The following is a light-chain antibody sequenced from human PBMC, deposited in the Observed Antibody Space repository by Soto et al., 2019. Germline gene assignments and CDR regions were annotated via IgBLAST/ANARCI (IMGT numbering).Light chain of an antibody. V-gene: IGKV3-20*01. J-gene: IGKJ3*01. CDR1: LSVSSTY. Sequence: EMVLTQSPGTLSLSPGERATRSCRASLSVSSTYLAWYQQKSGQAPRLLMYGTSSRATGIPDRFSGSGSGTDFTLTISRLEPEDFAVYYCQQYDISPFTFGPGTKVDIK. CDR2: GTS. CDR3: QQYDISPFT.